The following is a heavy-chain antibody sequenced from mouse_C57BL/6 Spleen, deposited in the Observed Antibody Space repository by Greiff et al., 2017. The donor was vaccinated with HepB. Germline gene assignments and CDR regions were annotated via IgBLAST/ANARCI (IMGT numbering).Heavy chain of an antibody. V-gene: IGHV1-59*01. Sequence: QLQQPGAELVRPGTSVKLSCKASGYTFTSYWMHWVKQRPGQGLEWIGVIDPSDSYTNYNQKFKGKATLTVDTSSSTAYMQLSSLTSEDSAVYYCARAYYYGSSYGYFDVWGTGTTVTVSS. CDR2: IDPSDSYT. J-gene: IGHJ1*03. CDR1: GYTFTSYW. CDR3: ARAYYYGSSYGYFDV. D-gene: IGHD1-1*01.